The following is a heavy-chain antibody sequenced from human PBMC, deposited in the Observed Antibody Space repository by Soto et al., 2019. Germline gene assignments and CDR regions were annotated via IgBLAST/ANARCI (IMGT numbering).Heavy chain of an antibody. V-gene: IGHV1-69*08. CDR2: IIPILGIA. D-gene: IGHD2-15*01. CDR3: ARDWWGRAFDI. J-gene: IGHJ3*02. CDR1: GGTFSSYT. Sequence: QVQLVQSGAEVKKPGSSVKVSCKASGGTFSSYTISWVRQAPGQGLEWMGRIIPILGIANYAQKFQGRVTITADKSTSTAYMELSSLRSEDTAVYYCARDWWGRAFDIWGQGTMVTVSS.